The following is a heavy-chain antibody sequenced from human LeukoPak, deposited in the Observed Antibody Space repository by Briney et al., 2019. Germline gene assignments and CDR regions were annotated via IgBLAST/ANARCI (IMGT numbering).Heavy chain of an antibody. D-gene: IGHD5-18*01. Sequence: PSETLSLTCTVSVGSISSDYRSCIRQPPGKGLEGVGYIYYSGSTNYNPPLQSRVPISVHTSKAQFSLKRSSVTAADPAVYSCARGYGWRTAWQGYWGQGTLVTVSS. V-gene: IGHV4-59*08. J-gene: IGHJ4*02. CDR1: VGSISSDY. CDR2: IYYSGST. CDR3: ARGYGWRTAWQGY.